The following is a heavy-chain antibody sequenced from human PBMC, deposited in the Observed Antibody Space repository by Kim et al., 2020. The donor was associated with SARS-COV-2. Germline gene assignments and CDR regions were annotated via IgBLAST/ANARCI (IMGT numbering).Heavy chain of an antibody. D-gene: IGHD2-2*01. Sequence: GESLKISCKGSGYSFTSYWIGWVRQMPGKGLEWMGIIYPGDSDTRYSPSFQGQVTISADKSISTAYLQWSSLKASDTAMYYCARQNIVVVPAAIGHYYYYMDVWGKGTTVTVSS. CDR2: IYPGDSDT. CDR3: ARQNIVVVPAAIGHYYYYMDV. CDR1: GYSFTSYW. J-gene: IGHJ6*03. V-gene: IGHV5-51*01.